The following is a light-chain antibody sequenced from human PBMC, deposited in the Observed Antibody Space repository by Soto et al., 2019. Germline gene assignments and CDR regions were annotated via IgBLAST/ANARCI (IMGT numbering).Light chain of an antibody. CDR1: SSNIGAGYD. V-gene: IGLV1-40*01. CDR2: GNS. Sequence: QSVLTQPPSVSGAPGQRVTISCTGSSSNIGAGYDVHWYQQLPGTAPKLLIYGNSNRPSGVPDRFSGSKSGTSASLAITGLLPEDEAYYYCQSYDSSLSGWVFGGGTKLTVL. J-gene: IGLJ3*02. CDR3: QSYDSSLSGWV.